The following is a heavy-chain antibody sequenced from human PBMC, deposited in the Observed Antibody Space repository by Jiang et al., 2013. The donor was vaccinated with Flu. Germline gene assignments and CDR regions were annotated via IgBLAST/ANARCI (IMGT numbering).Heavy chain of an antibody. V-gene: IGHV5-51*01. Sequence: EWMGIIYPGDSDTRYSPSFQGQVTISADKSISTAYLQWSSLKASDTAMYYCARREGGSGWSFDYWGQGTLVTVSS. CDR2: IYPGDSDT. D-gene: IGHD6-19*01. CDR3: ARREGGSGWSFDY. J-gene: IGHJ4*02.